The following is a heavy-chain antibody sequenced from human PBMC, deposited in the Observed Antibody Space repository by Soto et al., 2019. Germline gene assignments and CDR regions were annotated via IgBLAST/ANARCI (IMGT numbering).Heavy chain of an antibody. Sequence: QVQLVESGGGVVQPGTSLRLSCAASGFTFSRHGMHWVRQTPGKGLEWLAVILNDASGHWYADSVKGRFTISRDNFENTLYLQMNGLRLEDTAMYYCARDDDYPANGFDYGGQGTLFTVSS. CDR1: GFTFSRHG. V-gene: IGHV3-33*01. CDR3: ARDDDYPANGFDY. J-gene: IGHJ4*02. CDR2: ILNDASGH. D-gene: IGHD4-17*01.